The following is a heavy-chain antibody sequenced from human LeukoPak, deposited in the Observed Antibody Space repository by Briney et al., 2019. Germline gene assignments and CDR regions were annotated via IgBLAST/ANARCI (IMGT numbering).Heavy chain of an antibody. D-gene: IGHD2-2*01. V-gene: IGHV3-23*01. CDR2: ISGSGGST. CDR3: AKEPAAILFFYYYYMDV. Sequence: GGSLRLSCAASGFTFGSYAMSWVRQAPGKGLEWVSAISGSGGSTYYADSVKGRFTISRGNSKNTLYLQMNSLRAEDTAVYYCAKEPAAILFFYYYYMDVWGKGTTVTVSS. CDR1: GFTFGSYA. J-gene: IGHJ6*03.